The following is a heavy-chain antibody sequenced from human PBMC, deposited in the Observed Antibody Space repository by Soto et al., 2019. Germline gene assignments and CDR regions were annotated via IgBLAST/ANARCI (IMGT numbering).Heavy chain of an antibody. Sequence: SETLSLTCTVSGYSMSRGDYYWSWIRQPPGKGLEWIGSIYYSGSTYYNPSLKSRVTISVDTSKNQFSLKLSSVTAADTAVYYCASSGWWYFDYWGQGTLVTVSS. V-gene: IGHV4-39*01. J-gene: IGHJ4*02. D-gene: IGHD6-19*01. CDR3: ASSGWWYFDY. CDR2: IYYSGST. CDR1: GYSMSRGDYY.